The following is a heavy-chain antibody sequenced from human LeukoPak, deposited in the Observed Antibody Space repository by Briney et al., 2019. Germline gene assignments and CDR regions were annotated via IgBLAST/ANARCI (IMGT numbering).Heavy chain of an antibody. V-gene: IGHV1-18*01. Sequence: ASVKVSCKASGYTFINYGVSWVRQAPGQGLEWMGWISSYNGNTNYAQKFQGRVTMTTDTSTSTAYMELNSLRSDDRAVYHCARDGFSSSWPYYFDFWGQGSLVTVSS. D-gene: IGHD6-13*01. CDR1: GYTFINYG. CDR2: ISSYNGNT. J-gene: IGHJ4*02. CDR3: ARDGFSSSWPYYFDF.